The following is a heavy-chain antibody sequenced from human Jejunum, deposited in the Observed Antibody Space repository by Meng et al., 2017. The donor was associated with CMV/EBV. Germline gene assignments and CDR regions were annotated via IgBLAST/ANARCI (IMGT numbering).Heavy chain of an antibody. V-gene: IGHV4-30-4*01. D-gene: IGHD1-26*01. CDR1: GGSISSGDYY. Sequence: QGQLQEAGPGLVRPSQTLSLNCTVSGGSISSGDYYWSWIRQPPGKGLEWIGCIYYSGSTYYNPSLKGRVTISVDTSKNQFSLNLSSVTAADTAVYYCARGQRSYSGSYPEWFDPWGQGTLVTVSS. J-gene: IGHJ5*02. CDR3: ARGQRSYSGSYPEWFDP. CDR2: IYYSGST.